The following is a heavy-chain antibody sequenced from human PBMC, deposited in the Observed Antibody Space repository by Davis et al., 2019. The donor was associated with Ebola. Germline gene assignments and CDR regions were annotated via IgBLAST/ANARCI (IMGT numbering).Heavy chain of an antibody. D-gene: IGHD2-8*02. V-gene: IGHV3-7*01. J-gene: IGHJ4*02. Sequence: GESLKISCAASGFTFSSYWMTWFRQAPGKGLEWVADIKEDGGEKNYVDSVKGRFTISRDNGKNSLFLQMNSLRAEDTAVYYCARDRGVYTGGVCYTVLDYWGQGTLVTVSS. CDR1: GFTFSSYW. CDR3: ARDRGVYTGGVCYTVLDY. CDR2: IKEDGGEK.